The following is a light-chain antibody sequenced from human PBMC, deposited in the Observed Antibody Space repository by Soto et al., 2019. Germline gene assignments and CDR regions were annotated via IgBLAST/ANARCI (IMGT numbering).Light chain of an antibody. CDR1: QTVRNNY. Sequence: EFALTQSPGTLSLYPGERATLSSRASQTVRNNYLAWYQQKTAQAPRILIYEASSRATDITDRFRGGGSGPDFTITISRLEHDDFAVYYCQQFSSYPLNFGGGTKVDIK. CDR3: QQFSSYPLN. CDR2: EAS. J-gene: IGKJ4*01. V-gene: IGKV3-20*01.